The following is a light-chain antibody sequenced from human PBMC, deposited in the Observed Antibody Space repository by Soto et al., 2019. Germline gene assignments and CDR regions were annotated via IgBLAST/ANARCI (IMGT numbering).Light chain of an antibody. CDR1: QNINNN. J-gene: IGKJ2*01. CDR3: QYYDSYSYT. CDR2: KSS. V-gene: IGKV1-5*03. Sequence: DIQMTQSPSTLSASVGDRVTITCRASQNINNNLAWYQQKPGKAPNLLIYKSSILESGVPSRFSGSGSGTEFTLTISSLQPDDFATYFCQYYDSYSYTFGQGTKLEIK.